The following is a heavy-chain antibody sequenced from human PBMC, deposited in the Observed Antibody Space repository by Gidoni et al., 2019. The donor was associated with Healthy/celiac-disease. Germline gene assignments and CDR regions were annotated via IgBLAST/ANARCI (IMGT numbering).Heavy chain of an antibody. CDR1: AYSCTSFW. J-gene: IGHJ3*02. Sequence: EVQLVQSGAEVKKPGESLKISCKGSAYSCTSFWICWVRQMLGKGLEWMGIIYPGDSDTRYSPYFQSQVTISADKSISTAYLQWSSLKASDTAMYYCARGEPRDAFDIWGQGTMVTVSS. CDR2: IYPGDSDT. V-gene: IGHV5-51*03. D-gene: IGHD1-1*01. CDR3: ARGEPRDAFDI.